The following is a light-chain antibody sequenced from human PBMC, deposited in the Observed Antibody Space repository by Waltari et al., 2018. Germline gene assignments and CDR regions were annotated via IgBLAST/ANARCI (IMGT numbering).Light chain of an antibody. CDR1: QIFFYSSNNKNY. CDR3: QQYYGTPCT. Sequence: DIVMTQSPDSLAVSLGERATINCKSSQIFFYSSNNKNYLAWYQQKPGQPPKLLFYWSSTRESGVPDRFSGGGSGTDFTLTISSLQAEDVAVYYCQQYYGTPCTFGGGTKVEMK. CDR2: WSS. J-gene: IGKJ4*01. V-gene: IGKV4-1*01.